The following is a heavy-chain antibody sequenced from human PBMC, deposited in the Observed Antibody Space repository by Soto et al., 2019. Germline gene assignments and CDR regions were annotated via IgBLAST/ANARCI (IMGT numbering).Heavy chain of an antibody. D-gene: IGHD3-16*01. CDR1: GFTFRSYV. V-gene: IGHV3-30*19. CDR3: ARWGTTGGLDV. Sequence: QVQLVESGGGVVQPGTSLRVSCVGSGFTFRSYVIHWVRQAPGKGLEWVALTSDDGSDKYYGDSVRGRFTISRDNSRNTVDLQMASLRLEDTALYYCARWGTTGGLDVWGQGTGVCVSS. CDR2: TSDDGSDK. J-gene: IGHJ6*02.